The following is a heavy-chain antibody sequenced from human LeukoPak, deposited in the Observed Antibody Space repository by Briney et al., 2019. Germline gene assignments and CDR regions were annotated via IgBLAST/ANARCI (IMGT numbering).Heavy chain of an antibody. CDR3: ARGMHYGGNPMAVDY. CDR2: INPNSGGT. D-gene: IGHD4-23*01. Sequence: ASVKVSCKASGYTFTGYYMHWVRQAPGQGLEWMGWINPNSGGTNYAQKFQGRVAMTRDTSISTAYMELSRLRSDDTAVYYCARGMHYGGNPMAVDYWGQGTLVTVSS. CDR1: GYTFTGYY. J-gene: IGHJ4*02. V-gene: IGHV1-2*02.